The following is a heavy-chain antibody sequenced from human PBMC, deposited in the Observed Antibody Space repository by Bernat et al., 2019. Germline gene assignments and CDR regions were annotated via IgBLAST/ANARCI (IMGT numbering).Heavy chain of an antibody. V-gene: IGHV4-59*01. CDR1: GGSINNYY. Sequence: QVQLQESGPGLVKPSETLSLTCTVSGGSINNYYWNWIRQPPGKGLEWIEYIYNSGSTNYNPSLRSRVTISLDMSKNQFSLKLSSVTAADAAVYHCARSVYGDTFDSWGQGTLVTVSS. CDR3: ARSVYGDTFDS. CDR2: IYNSGST. J-gene: IGHJ4*02. D-gene: IGHD4-17*01.